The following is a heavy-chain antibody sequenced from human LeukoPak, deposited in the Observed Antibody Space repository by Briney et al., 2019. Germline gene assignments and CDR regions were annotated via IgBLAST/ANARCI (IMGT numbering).Heavy chain of an antibody. D-gene: IGHD1-26*01. V-gene: IGHV4-39*07. Sequence: SETLSLTCTVSGGSISSSSYYWGWIRQPPGKGLEWIGSIYYSGSTYYNPSLKSRVTISVDTSKNQFSLKLSSVTAADTAVYYCARDWAVGATNVAFDYWGQGTLVTVSS. CDR2: IYYSGST. J-gene: IGHJ4*02. CDR1: GGSISSSSYY. CDR3: ARDWAVGATNVAFDY.